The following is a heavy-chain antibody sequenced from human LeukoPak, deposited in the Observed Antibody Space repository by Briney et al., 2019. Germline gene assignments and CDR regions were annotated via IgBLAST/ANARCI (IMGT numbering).Heavy chain of an antibody. V-gene: IGHV3-7*01. Sequence: GGSLRLSCAASGFTFSTYWMSWVRQAPGKGLEWVANINQDGSEKYYVDSVKGRFTISRVNAKNSLYLQMNSLRAEDTAVYYCASYYGSGSHFDYWGQGTLVTVSP. CDR3: ASYYGSGSHFDY. CDR2: INQDGSEK. J-gene: IGHJ4*02. D-gene: IGHD3-10*01. CDR1: GFTFSTYW.